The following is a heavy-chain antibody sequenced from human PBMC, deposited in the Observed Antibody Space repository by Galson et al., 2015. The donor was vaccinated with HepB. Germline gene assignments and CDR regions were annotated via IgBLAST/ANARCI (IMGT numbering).Heavy chain of an antibody. CDR2: ISAYNGNT. J-gene: IGHJ4*02. V-gene: IGHV1-18*04. CDR3: TRDHGAVVRGVIRPFDY. D-gene: IGHD3-10*01. CDR1: GYTFTNYG. Sequence: SVKVSCKASGYTFTNYGISWLRQAPGQGLEWIGWISAYNGNTNYAQNLQGRVTMTTDTSTSTAYMEVRSLRSDDTAVYYRTRDHGAVVRGVIRPFDYWGQGTRVTVSS.